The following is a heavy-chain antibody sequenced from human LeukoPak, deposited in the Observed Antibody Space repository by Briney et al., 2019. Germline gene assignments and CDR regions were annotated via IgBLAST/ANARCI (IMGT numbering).Heavy chain of an antibody. J-gene: IGHJ2*01. CDR1: GFTFSDYY. Sequence: PGGSLRLSCAASGFTFSDYYMSWIRQAPGKGLEWASYISSSGSTIYYADSVKGRFTISRDNAKNSLYLQMNSLRAEDTAVYYCARVGSSWYWYFDLWGRGTLVTVSS. CDR3: ARVGSSWYWYFDL. CDR2: ISSSGSTI. V-gene: IGHV3-11*01. D-gene: IGHD6-13*01.